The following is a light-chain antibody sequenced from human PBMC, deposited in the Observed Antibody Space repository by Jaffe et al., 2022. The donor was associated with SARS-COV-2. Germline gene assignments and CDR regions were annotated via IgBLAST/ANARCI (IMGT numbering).Light chain of an antibody. CDR2: SSN. CDR1: NSNIRSNT. V-gene: IGLV1-44*01. CDR3: AAWDDSLSAVV. Sequence: QSVLTQPPSASGTPGQGVTISCSGSNSNIRSNTVNWYQQLPGTAPKLLIYSSNQRPSGVPDRFSGSKSGTSASLAISGLQSEDEADYYCAAWDDSLSAVVLGGGTKLTVL. J-gene: IGLJ2*01.